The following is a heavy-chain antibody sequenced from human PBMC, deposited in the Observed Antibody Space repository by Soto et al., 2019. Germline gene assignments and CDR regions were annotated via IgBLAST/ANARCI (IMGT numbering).Heavy chain of an antibody. Sequence: EVQLVESGGGLVQPGGSLRLSCAASGFTVSTNYMSWVRQAPGKGLEWVSVLYSGGSTSYADSVKGRFTISRDNSKSTLFLQMNSLRAEDTAVYYCARVSGGGFDYWGRGTLVTVSS. D-gene: IGHD3-16*01. V-gene: IGHV3-66*01. J-gene: IGHJ4*02. CDR1: GFTVSTNY. CDR2: LYSGGST. CDR3: ARVSGGGFDY.